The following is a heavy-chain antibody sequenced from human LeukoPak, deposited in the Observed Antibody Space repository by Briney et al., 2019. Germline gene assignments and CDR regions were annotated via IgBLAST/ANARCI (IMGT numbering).Heavy chain of an antibody. V-gene: IGHV1-46*01. Sequence: ASVKVSCKASGYTFTSYYMHWVRQAPGQGLEWMGIINPSGGSTSYAQKFQGRVTMTRDTSTSTVYMELSSLRSEDTAVHYCAGGYSSGWYVHWGQGTLVTVSS. CDR1: GYTFTSYY. J-gene: IGHJ4*02. D-gene: IGHD6-19*01. CDR2: INPSGGST. CDR3: AGGYSSGWYVH.